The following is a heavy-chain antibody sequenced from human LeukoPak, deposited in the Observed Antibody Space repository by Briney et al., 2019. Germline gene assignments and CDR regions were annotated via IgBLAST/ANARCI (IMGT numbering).Heavy chain of an antibody. V-gene: IGHV3-30*02. CDR3: AKAAYDSSGSWYYFDY. CDR2: IHYDGRNQ. J-gene: IGHJ4*02. Sequence: GGSLRLSCAASGFNFRGYGMHWVRQAPGKGLEWVTFIHYDGRNQYYADSVKGRFTISRDNSKNTLYLQMNSLRPEDTAVYYCAKAAYDSSGSWYYFDYWGQGTLVTVSS. D-gene: IGHD3-22*01. CDR1: GFNFRGYG.